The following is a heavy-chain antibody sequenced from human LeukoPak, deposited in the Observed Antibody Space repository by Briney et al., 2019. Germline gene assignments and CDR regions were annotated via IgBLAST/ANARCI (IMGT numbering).Heavy chain of an antibody. V-gene: IGHV4-34*01. CDR1: GGSFSGYY. Sequence: PSETLSLTCAVYGGSFSGYYWSWIRQPPGKGLEWIGEINHSGSTNYNPSLKSRVTISVDTSKNQLSLKLSSVTAADTAVYYCARGIWLRRPKRQNDAFDIWGQGTMVTVSS. CDR3: ARGIWLRRPKRQNDAFDI. D-gene: IGHD5-12*01. CDR2: INHSGST. J-gene: IGHJ3*02.